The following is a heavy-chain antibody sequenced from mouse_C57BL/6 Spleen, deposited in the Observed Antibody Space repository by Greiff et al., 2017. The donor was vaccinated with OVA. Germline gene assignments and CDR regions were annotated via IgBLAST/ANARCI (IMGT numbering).Heavy chain of an antibody. Sequence: QVQLQQSGAELVKPGASVKISCKASGSAFSSYWMNWVKQRPGKGLEWIGQIYPGDGDTNYNGKFKGKATLTADKSSSTAYMQLSSLTSEDSAVYFCARGRLRLDYFDYWGQGTTLTVSS. CDR2: IYPGDGDT. D-gene: IGHD2-4*01. V-gene: IGHV1-80*01. J-gene: IGHJ2*01. CDR1: GSAFSSYW. CDR3: ARGRLRLDYFDY.